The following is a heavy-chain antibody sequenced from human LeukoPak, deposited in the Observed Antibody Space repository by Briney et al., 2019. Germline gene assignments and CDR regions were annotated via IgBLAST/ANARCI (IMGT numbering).Heavy chain of an antibody. V-gene: IGHV4-59*01. CDR2: IYYSGST. CDR3: ARGSYYSPFFDY. Sequence: TPSETLSLTCTVSGGSISSYYWSWIRQPPGKGLEWIGYIYYSGSTNYNPSLKSRVTISVDTSKNQFSLKLSSVTAADTAVYYCARGSYYSPFFDYWGQGTLVTVSS. J-gene: IGHJ4*02. D-gene: IGHD2-15*01. CDR1: GGSISSYY.